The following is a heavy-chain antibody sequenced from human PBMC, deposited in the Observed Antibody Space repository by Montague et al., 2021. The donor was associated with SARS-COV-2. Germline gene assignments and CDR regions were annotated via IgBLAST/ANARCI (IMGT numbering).Heavy chain of an antibody. V-gene: IGHV4-59*01. Sequence: SETLSLTCPVPSPVTRSWNSGSNRQPPRLTLVTTGYLYSTGSSNYSPSLKSRVTISLDTSKNQFSLKVTSVTAADTAVYYCARGGGYYNYGLDVWGPGTTVTVSS. CDR2: LYSTGSS. J-gene: IGHJ6*02. CDR3: ARGGGYYNYGLDV. CDR1: SPVTRSWN. D-gene: IGHD3-22*01.